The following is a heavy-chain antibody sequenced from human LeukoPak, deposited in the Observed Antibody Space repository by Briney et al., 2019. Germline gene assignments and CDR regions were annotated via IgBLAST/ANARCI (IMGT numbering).Heavy chain of an antibody. CDR3: ATGFRTTTVTTWLDAFDI. J-gene: IGHJ3*02. CDR1: GYTLTELS. D-gene: IGHD4-17*01. Sequence: ASVKVSCKVSGYTLTELSMHRVRQAPGKGLEWMGGFDPEDGETIYAQKFQGRVTMTEDTSTDTAYMELSSLRSEDTAVYYCATGFRTTTVTTWLDAFDIWGQGTMVTVSS. V-gene: IGHV1-24*01. CDR2: FDPEDGET.